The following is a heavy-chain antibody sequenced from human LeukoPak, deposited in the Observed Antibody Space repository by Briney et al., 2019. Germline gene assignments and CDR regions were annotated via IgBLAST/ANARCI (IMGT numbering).Heavy chain of an antibody. CDR3: AKDDCSSTSCYGEFDY. Sequence: GGSLRLSCAASGFTFTSHTMNWVRQAPGKGLEWVSAISGSGGSTYYADSVKGRFTISRDNSKNTLYLQMNSLRAEDTAVYYCAKDDCSSTSCYGEFDYWGQGTLVTVSS. CDR1: GFTFTSHT. D-gene: IGHD2-2*01. V-gene: IGHV3-23*01. CDR2: ISGSGGST. J-gene: IGHJ4*02.